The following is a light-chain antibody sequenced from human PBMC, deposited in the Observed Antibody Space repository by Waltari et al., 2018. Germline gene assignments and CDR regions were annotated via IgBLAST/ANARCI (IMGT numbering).Light chain of an antibody. Sequence: QSALTQPASVSGSPGQSVTIFCTGTSTDVGGYNSVSWYQEPPGQAPRVIIYDVSDRPSGVSDRFSGSKSGNTASLTISGLQAEDEADYYCSSQSSNNVVLFGGGTKLTVL. J-gene: IGLJ2*01. V-gene: IGLV2-14*01. CDR1: STDVGGYNS. CDR3: SSQSSNNVVL. CDR2: DVS.